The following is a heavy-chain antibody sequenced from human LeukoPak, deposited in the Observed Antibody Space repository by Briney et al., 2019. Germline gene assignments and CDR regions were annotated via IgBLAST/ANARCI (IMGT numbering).Heavy chain of an antibody. D-gene: IGHD1-1*01. Sequence: SETLSLTCAVSGGSISTYFWSWIRQPPGKGLEWIGYIYYSGSTNYNPSLKSRLTISVDTSKNQFSLKLSSVTAADTAMYYCARQGGANSFDYWGQGILVTVSS. J-gene: IGHJ4*02. CDR2: IYYSGST. CDR1: GGSISTYF. CDR3: ARQGGANSFDY. V-gene: IGHV4-59*08.